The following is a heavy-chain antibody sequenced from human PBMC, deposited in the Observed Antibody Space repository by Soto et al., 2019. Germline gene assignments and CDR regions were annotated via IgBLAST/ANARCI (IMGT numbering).Heavy chain of an antibody. Sequence: SQTLSLTCAISGDSVSSNSAAWNWIRQSPSRGLEWLGRTYYRSKWYNDYAVSVKSRITINPDTSKNQFSLQLNSVTPEDTAVYYCARAFLESLGPPPDWFDPWGQGNLVTVSS. V-gene: IGHV6-1*01. CDR1: GDSVSSNSAA. J-gene: IGHJ5*02. CDR2: TYYRSKWYN. D-gene: IGHD3-3*01. CDR3: ARAFLESLGPPPDWFDP.